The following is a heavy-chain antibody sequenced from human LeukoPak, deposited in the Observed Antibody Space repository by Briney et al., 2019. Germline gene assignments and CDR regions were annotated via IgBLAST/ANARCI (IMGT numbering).Heavy chain of an antibody. Sequence: SETLSLTCAVYGGSFSGYYWSWIRQPPGEGLEWIGEINHSGSTNYNPSLKSRVTISVDTSKNQFSLKLSSVTAADTAVYYCARGRSNGLWQQLGGRWFDPWGQGTLVTVSS. CDR2: INHSGST. V-gene: IGHV4-34*01. D-gene: IGHD6-13*01. CDR1: GGSFSGYY. J-gene: IGHJ5*02. CDR3: ARGRSNGLWQQLGGRWFDP.